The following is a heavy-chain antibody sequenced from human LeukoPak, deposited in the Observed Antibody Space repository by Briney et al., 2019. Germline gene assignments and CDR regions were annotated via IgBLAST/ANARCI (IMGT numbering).Heavy chain of an antibody. CDR2: IIPTFGTA. CDR3: ARNQWLVASRSRWFDP. D-gene: IGHD6-19*01. Sequence: SVKVSCKASGGTFSSYAISWVRQAPGQGLEWMGGIIPTFGTANYAQKFQGRVTITADESTSTAYMELSSLRSEDTAVYYCARNQWLVASRSRWFDPWGQGTPVTVSP. V-gene: IGHV1-69*01. CDR1: GGTFSSYA. J-gene: IGHJ5*02.